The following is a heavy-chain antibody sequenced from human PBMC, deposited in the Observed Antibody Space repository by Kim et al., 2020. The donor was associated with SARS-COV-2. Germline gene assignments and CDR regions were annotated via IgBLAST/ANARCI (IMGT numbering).Heavy chain of an antibody. V-gene: IGHV3-11*03. CDR3: ARLYGSGSYPDY. Sequence: YADSVKGRVTISRDNAKNSLYLQMNSLRAEDTALYYCARLYGSGSYPDYWGQGTLVTVSS. J-gene: IGHJ4*02. D-gene: IGHD3-10*01.